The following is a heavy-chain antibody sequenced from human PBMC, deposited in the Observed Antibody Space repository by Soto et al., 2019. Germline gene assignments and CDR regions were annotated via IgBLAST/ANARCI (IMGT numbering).Heavy chain of an antibody. D-gene: IGHD3-16*01. CDR3: ARDRGGYSFFGC. V-gene: IGHV3-30*04. J-gene: IGHJ4*02. Sequence: GGSLRLSCAGYGFKFSNYAIHWVRQAPGKGLEWVAVVSYDGRNKYYADSVKGRFSISGDNSKNMLFLEMNSLRAEDTAVYYCARDRGGYSFFGCWGQGALVTVSS. CDR2: VSYDGRNK. CDR1: GFKFSNYA.